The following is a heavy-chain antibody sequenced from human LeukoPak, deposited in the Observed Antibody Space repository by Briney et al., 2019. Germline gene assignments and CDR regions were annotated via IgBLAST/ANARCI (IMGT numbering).Heavy chain of an antibody. V-gene: IGHV3-7*03. J-gene: IGHJ4*02. D-gene: IGHD6-13*01. CDR1: GFTFRNYW. CDR3: ARHPNSNWDY. CDR2: INEGGNEK. Sequence: PGGSLRLSCAASGFTFRNYWMSWVRQVPGKGLEWVVNINEGGNEKNYVDSVKGRFTASRDNAQNSLYLQMNSLRVEDTAVHYCARHPNSNWDYWGQGTLVTVSS.